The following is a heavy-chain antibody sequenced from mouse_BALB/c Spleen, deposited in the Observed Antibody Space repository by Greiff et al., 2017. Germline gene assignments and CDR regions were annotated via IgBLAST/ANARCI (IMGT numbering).Heavy chain of an antibody. CDR3: AREWYYYGSSYYAMDY. D-gene: IGHD1-1*01. CDR2: IDPYNGGT. J-gene: IGHJ4*01. CDR1: GYAFTSYN. V-gene: IGHV1S135*01. Sequence: EVQLQQSGPELVKPGASVKVSCKASGYAFTSYNMYWVKQSHGKSLEWIGYIDPYNGGTSYNQKFKGKATLTVDKSSSTAYMHLNSLTSEDSAVYYCAREWYYYGSSYYAMDYWGQGTSVTVSS.